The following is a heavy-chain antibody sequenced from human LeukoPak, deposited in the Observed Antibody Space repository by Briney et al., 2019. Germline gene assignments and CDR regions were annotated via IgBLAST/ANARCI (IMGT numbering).Heavy chain of an antibody. CDR1: GYTFTSYY. Sequence: GASVKVSCKASGYTFTSYYIHWVRQAPGQGLEWVGIINPSGGSATYAQKFQGRVTMTRDTSTSTVYMELSSLTSEDTAMCYCARSGSSSWPYYFDYWGQGSLVTVSS. CDR2: INPSGGSA. D-gene: IGHD6-13*01. CDR3: ARSGSSSWPYYFDY. V-gene: IGHV1-46*01. J-gene: IGHJ4*02.